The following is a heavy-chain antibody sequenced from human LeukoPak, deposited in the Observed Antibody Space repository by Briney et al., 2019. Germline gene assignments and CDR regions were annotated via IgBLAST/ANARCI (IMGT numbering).Heavy chain of an antibody. J-gene: IGHJ3*02. V-gene: IGHV3-30*02. CDR2: IRYDGSNK. Sequence: PGGSLRLSCAASGFTVSSNYMSWVRQAPGKGLEWVAFIRYDGSNKYYADSVKGRFTISRDNSKNTLYLQMNSLRAEDTAVYYCAKIAGNDYGDYVTTRDAFDIWGQGTMVTVSS. D-gene: IGHD4-17*01. CDR1: GFTVSSNY. CDR3: AKIAGNDYGDYVTTRDAFDI.